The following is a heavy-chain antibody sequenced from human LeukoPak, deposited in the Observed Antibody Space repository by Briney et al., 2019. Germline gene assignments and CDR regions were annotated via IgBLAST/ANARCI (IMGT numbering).Heavy chain of an antibody. CDR1: GFTFSSYG. Sequence: PGRSLRLSCAASGFTFSSYGMHWVRQAPGKGLEWVAVIWYDGSNKYYADSVKGRFTISRDNSKNTLYLQMNSLRAEDTAVYYCARDRYYSSGCFDYWGQGTLVTVSS. CDR2: IWYDGSNK. D-gene: IGHD6-19*01. J-gene: IGHJ4*02. V-gene: IGHV3-33*01. CDR3: ARDRYYSSGCFDY.